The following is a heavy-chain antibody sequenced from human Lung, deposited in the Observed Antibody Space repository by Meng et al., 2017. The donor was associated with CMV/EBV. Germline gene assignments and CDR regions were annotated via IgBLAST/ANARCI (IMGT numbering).Heavy chain of an antibody. D-gene: IGHD2/OR15-2a*01. J-gene: IGHJ4*02. CDR3: ARGRVGTTWFD. CDR2: IKQDGSEK. CDR1: GFTFSSYW. V-gene: IGHV3-7*01. Sequence: SCAASGFTFSSYWMSWVRQAPGKGLEWVANIKQDGSEKYYVDSVKGRFTISRDNAKNSLYLQMNSLRAEDTDVYYCARGRVGTTWFDWGQGTLVTVSS.